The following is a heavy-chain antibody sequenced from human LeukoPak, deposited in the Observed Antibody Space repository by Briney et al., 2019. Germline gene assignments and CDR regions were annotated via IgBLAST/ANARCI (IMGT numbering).Heavy chain of an antibody. CDR3: ARDGGRYCSGGSCYEIDY. V-gene: IGHV1-46*01. CDR1: GYTFTSYY. CDR2: INPSGGST. J-gene: IGHJ4*02. Sequence: ASVRVSCKASGYTFTSYYMHWVRQAPEQGLEWMGIINPSGGSTSYAQKFQGRVTMTRDTSTSTVYMELSSLRSEDTAVYYCARDGGRYCSGGSCYEIDYWGQGTLVTVSS. D-gene: IGHD2-15*01.